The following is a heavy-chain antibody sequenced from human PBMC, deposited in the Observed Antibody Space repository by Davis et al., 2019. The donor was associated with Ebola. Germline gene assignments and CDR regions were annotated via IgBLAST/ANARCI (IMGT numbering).Heavy chain of an antibody. J-gene: IGHJ5*02. CDR1: GFTFSSYA. CDR3: ARDGTSRELLLNNWFDP. CDR2: ISYDGSNK. D-gene: IGHD2-15*01. Sequence: GESLKISCAASGFTFSSYAMHWVRQAPGKGLEWVAVISYDGSNKYYADSVKGRFTISRDNSKNTLYLQMNSLRAEDTAVYYCARDGTSRELLLNNWFDPWGQGTLVTVSS. V-gene: IGHV3-30-3*01.